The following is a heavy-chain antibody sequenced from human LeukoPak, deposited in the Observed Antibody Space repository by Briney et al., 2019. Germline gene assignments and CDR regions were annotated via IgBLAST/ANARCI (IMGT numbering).Heavy chain of an antibody. Sequence: GESLKISCKGSGYSFTSYWIGWVRQMPGKGLEWMGIIYPGDSDTRYSPSFQGQVTISADKSISTAYLQWSSLKASDTAMYYCARHDFSYGRPYYYYYGMDVWGQGTTVTVSS. J-gene: IGHJ6*02. V-gene: IGHV5-51*01. CDR1: GYSFTSYW. CDR2: IYPGDSDT. CDR3: ARHDFSYGRPYYYYYGMDV. D-gene: IGHD5-18*01.